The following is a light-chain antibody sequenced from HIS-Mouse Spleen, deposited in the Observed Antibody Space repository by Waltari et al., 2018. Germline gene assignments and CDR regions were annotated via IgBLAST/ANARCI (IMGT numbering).Light chain of an antibody. CDR2: WAS. CDR1: QSVLYSSNNKNY. J-gene: IGKJ1*01. CDR3: QQYYSTPWT. Sequence: DIVMTQSPDSLAVSLGERATINCKSSQSVLYSSNNKNYLAWYQQKPGQPPKLLIYWASTREYGVPDRFSGSGSGTDFTLTISSLQAEDVAVYYCQQYYSTPWTFGKGTKVEIK. V-gene: IGKV4-1*01.